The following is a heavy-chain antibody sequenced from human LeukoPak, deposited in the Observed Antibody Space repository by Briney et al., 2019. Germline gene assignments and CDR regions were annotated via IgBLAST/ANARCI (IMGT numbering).Heavy chain of an antibody. Sequence: SETLSLTCTVSGGSISSYYWSWIRQPPGKGLEWIGYIYYSGSTYYNPSLKSRVTISVDTSKNQFSLKLSSVTAADTAVYYCARETITMIDLYWGQGTLVTVSS. J-gene: IGHJ4*02. D-gene: IGHD3-22*01. CDR1: GGSISSYY. CDR3: ARETITMIDLY. CDR2: IYYSGST. V-gene: IGHV4-59*12.